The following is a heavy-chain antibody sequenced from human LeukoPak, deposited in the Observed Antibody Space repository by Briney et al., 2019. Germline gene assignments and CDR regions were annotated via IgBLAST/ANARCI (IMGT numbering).Heavy chain of an antibody. CDR2: ISYDGTNK. J-gene: IGHJ4*02. CDR1: GFIFSTYG. D-gene: IGHD3-10*01. V-gene: IGHV3-30*12. Sequence: AGGSLRLSCAASGFIFSTYGLHWVRQAPGKGLEWVAVISYDGTNKYYADSVKGRFTFSRDNSKNSLYLQMNSLRAEDTAVYYCEGLGPYGSGSTQAGGQGTLVTVSS. CDR3: EGLGPYGSGSTQA.